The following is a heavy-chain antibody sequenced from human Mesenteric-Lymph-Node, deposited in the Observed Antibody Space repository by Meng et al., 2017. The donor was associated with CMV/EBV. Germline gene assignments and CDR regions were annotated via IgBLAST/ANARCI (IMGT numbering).Heavy chain of an antibody. CDR1: GDSISRPNW. J-gene: IGHJ5*02. Sequence: GDSISRPNWWTWVRQTPGKGLEWIGEAIHYGASNYNPSLQSRVTISLDKSKNQFSLNLKSVTAADTGVYYCARVRGGCSASSCTLDPWGQGTLVTVSS. V-gene: IGHV4-4*02. D-gene: IGHD2-2*01. CDR2: AIHYGAS. CDR3: ARVRGGCSASSCTLDP.